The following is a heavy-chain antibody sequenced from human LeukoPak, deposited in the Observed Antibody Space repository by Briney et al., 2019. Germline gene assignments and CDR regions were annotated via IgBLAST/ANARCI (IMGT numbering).Heavy chain of an antibody. Sequence: SETLYLTCAVSGGSISSGGYSWSWIRQPPGKGLEWIGYIYHSGSTYYNPSLKSRVTISVDRSKNQFSLKLSSVTAADTAVYYCARADYYYDSSGKGVDWFDPWGQGTLVTVSS. V-gene: IGHV4-30-2*01. J-gene: IGHJ5*02. CDR3: ARADYYYDSSGKGVDWFDP. D-gene: IGHD3-22*01. CDR1: GGSISSGGYS. CDR2: IYHSGST.